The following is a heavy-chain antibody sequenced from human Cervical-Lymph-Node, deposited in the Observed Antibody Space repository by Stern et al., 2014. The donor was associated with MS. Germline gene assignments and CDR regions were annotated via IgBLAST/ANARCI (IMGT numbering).Heavy chain of an antibody. CDR1: GFTFSSYG. CDR2: IWYDGINK. CDR3: ARSSSPSPYYYYGMDV. Sequence: QVQLVQSGGGVVQPGRSLRLSCAASGFTFSSYGMHWVRQAPGKGLEWVAVIWYDGINKYYADSVKGRFPISRDNSKNTLYLQMNSLRAEDTAVYYCARSSSPSPYYYYGMDVWGQGTTVTVSS. D-gene: IGHD6-13*01. V-gene: IGHV3-33*01. J-gene: IGHJ6*02.